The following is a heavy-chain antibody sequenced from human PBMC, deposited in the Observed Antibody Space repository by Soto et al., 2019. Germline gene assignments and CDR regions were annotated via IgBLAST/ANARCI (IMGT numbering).Heavy chain of an antibody. CDR1: GGTFSSYT. J-gene: IGHJ4*02. CDR2: IIPILGIA. D-gene: IGHD2-15*01. V-gene: IGHV1-69*04. CDR3: AKDPVVVAPREPPEY. Sequence: ASVKVSCKASGGTFSSYTISWVRQAPGQGLEWMGRIIPILGIANYAQKFQGRVTITADKSTSTAYMELSSLRSEDTAVYYCAKDPVVVAPREPPEYWGQGTLVTVSS.